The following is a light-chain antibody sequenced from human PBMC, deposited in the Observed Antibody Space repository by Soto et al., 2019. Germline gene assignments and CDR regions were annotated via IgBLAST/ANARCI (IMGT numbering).Light chain of an antibody. CDR3: QQYNDWPPYT. CDR2: GAS. CDR1: QTISTN. J-gene: IGKJ2*01. V-gene: IGKV3-15*01. Sequence: EAVMTQSPATLSVSPGERATLSCRASQTISTNLAWYQQKPGQAPRLLIYGASTRATDIPARFSGSGSGTEFTLTISSLQSEDVAVYYCQQYNDWPPYTFGQGTKLQIK.